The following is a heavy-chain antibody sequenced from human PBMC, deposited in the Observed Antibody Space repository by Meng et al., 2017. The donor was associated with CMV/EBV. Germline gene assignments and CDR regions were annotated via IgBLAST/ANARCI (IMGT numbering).Heavy chain of an antibody. CDR2: IDWDDDK. CDR1: GFSLSTSGMR. V-gene: IGHV2-70D*14. Sequence: SGPTLVKPTQTLTLTCTCSGFSLSTSGMRVSWIRQPPGKALERLARIDWDDDKFYSTSLKTRLTISKDTSKNQVVRTMTNMDPVDTATYYCAGTPIAAARSPRDSVPKRYGMDVWRQGTTVTVSS. CDR3: AGTPIAAARSPRDSVPKRYGMDV. D-gene: IGHD6-13*01. J-gene: IGHJ6*02.